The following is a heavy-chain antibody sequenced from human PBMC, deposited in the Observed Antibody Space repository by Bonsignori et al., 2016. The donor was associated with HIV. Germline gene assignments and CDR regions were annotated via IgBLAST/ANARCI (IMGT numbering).Heavy chain of an antibody. J-gene: IGHJ5*02. D-gene: IGHD6-19*01. V-gene: IGHV1-8*01. CDR3: ARSLTGWYLGDNWFDP. Sequence: QVQLVQSGAEVKKPGASVKVSCRASGYIFTSHDINWVRQAPGQGLEWLGWMNPKSGNTGYSHKFQGRVTMTRNNSITTAYLELNNLRSEDTAVYYCARSLTGWYLGDNWFDPLGPGDPGHRLL. CDR1: GYIFTSHD. CDR2: MNPKSGNT.